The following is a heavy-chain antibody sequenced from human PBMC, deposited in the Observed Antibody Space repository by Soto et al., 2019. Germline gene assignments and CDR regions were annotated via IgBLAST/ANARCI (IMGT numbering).Heavy chain of an antibody. CDR1: GGTFSNYG. V-gene: IGHV1-69*01. J-gene: IGHJ4*02. CDR2: IIPIFGTA. CDR3: ARDGTLYDSSAYYYLY. D-gene: IGHD3-22*01. Sequence: QVQLVQSGAEVKKPGSSVKVSCKASGGTFSNYGVNWVRQAPGQGLEWMGGIIPIFGTAKYAQKFQGRVTNTADDSTRTAYMELSSLRSEDTAVYYCARDGTLYDSSAYYYLYWGQGTLVTVSS.